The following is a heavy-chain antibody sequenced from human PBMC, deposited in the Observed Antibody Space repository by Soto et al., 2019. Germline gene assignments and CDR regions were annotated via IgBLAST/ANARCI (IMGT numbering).Heavy chain of an antibody. CDR2: ISPKSGGT. J-gene: IGHJ4*02. CDR1: GYTFTGYC. Sequence: GASVKVSCKASGYTFTGYCMHWVRQAPGQGFEWMGRISPKSGGTNYAQKFQGRVTMTWDTSLNTAYMELSSLMFEDTAVYYCARPPGYVSDWYYFDLWGQGTLVTVSS. D-gene: IGHD3-9*01. CDR3: ARPPGYVSDWYYFDL. V-gene: IGHV1-2*02.